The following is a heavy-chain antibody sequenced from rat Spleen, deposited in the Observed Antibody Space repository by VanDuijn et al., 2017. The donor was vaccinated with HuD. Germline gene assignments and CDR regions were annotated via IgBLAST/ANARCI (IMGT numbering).Heavy chain of an antibody. CDR1: GFTFSDNY. Sequence: EVQLVESDGGLVQPGRSLKLSCAASGFTFSDNYMAWVRQAPTKGLEWVASINYDGRSSYYRDSVKGRFTISRDNANSTLYLQMAGLRSEDTATYYCARQDTSGYSNWFTYWGQGTLVTVSS. J-gene: IGHJ3*01. V-gene: IGHV5-29*01. CDR3: ARQDTSGYSNWFTY. CDR2: INYDGRSS. D-gene: IGHD4-3*01.